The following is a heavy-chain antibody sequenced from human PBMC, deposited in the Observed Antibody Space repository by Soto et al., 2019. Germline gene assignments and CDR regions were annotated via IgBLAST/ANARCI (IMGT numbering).Heavy chain of an antibody. CDR1: GFTFSSYW. J-gene: IGHJ1*01. CDR2: ISNDGSS. Sequence: EVQLVESGGGLVQPGGSLRLSCVASGFTFSSYWMHWVRQAPGKGLVWVSSISNDGSSIYADPVKGRFTISRDNAKNTLYLQIISLRAEDTAVYYCARLPNKSPQNWGQGTLVIVSP. V-gene: IGHV3-74*01. CDR3: ARLPNKSPQN.